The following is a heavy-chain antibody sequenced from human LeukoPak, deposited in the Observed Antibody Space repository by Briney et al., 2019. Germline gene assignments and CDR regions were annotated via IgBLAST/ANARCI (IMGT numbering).Heavy chain of an antibody. V-gene: IGHV1-18*01. J-gene: IGHJ4*02. Sequence: GASVKVSCKASGYTFTSYGISWVRQAPGQGLEWMGWISAYNGNTNYAQKLQGRVTMTTDTSTSTAYMELRSLRSDDTAVYYCALAPVGATTSAPDYWGQGTLVTVSS. CDR3: ALAPVGATTSAPDY. D-gene: IGHD1-26*01. CDR2: ISAYNGNT. CDR1: GYTFTSYG.